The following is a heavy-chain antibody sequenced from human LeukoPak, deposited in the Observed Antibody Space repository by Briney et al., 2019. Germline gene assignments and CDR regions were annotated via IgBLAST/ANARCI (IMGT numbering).Heavy chain of an antibody. CDR3: ARGFDGVAGWFDP. CDR1: GGSISGYY. D-gene: IGHD3-9*01. CDR2: ISYRGIT. J-gene: IGHJ5*02. Sequence: SETLSLTCTVSGGSISGYYWSWIRQPPGKGLEWIGYISYRGITKYNPSLKSQVTISVDTFKNQFSLKLNSVIAADTAVYYCARGFDGVAGWFDPWGQGTMVIVSS. V-gene: IGHV4-59*01.